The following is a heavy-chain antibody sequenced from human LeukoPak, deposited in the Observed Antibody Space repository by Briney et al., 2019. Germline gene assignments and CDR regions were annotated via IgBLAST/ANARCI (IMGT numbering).Heavy chain of an antibody. CDR2: ISGSGGST. D-gene: IGHD3-22*01. V-gene: IGHV3-23*01. CDR3: AKDRSGYFYHYGMDV. CDR1: GFTFSSYA. J-gene: IGHJ6*02. Sequence: GGPLRLSCAASGFTFSSYAMSWVRQAPGKGLEWVSAISGSGGSTYYADSVKGRFTISRDNSKNTLYLQMNSLRAEDTAVYYCAKDRSGYFYHYGMDVWGQGTTVTVSS.